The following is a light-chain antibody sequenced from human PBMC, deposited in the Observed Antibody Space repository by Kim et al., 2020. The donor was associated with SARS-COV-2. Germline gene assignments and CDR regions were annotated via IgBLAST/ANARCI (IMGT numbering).Light chain of an antibody. CDR2: TDN. CDR1: SSNIGSKT. V-gene: IGLV1-44*01. Sequence: QAVLTQSPSASGTPGQRVTISCSGSSSNIGSKTVNWFQQLPGTAPKLLIHTDNHRPSGVPDRFSGSKSGTSASLAISGLQSEDEADYYCAAWDDSLNGLYVFGTGTQLTVL. CDR3: AAWDDSLNGLYV. J-gene: IGLJ1*01.